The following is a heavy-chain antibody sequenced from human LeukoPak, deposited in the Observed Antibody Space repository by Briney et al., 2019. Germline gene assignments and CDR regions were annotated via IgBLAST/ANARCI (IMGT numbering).Heavy chain of an antibody. CDR3: AKDHYYNNSGYYYVGPFGY. CDR2: ISGGGGST. D-gene: IGHD3-22*01. J-gene: IGHJ4*02. Sequence: GGSLRLSCAASGFTFSSYAMSWVRQAPGKGLEWVSSISGGGGSTYYADSVKGRFSISRKNSKNTLYLQVNSLRAEDTAVYYCAKDHYYNNSGYYYVGPFGYWGQGTLVTVSS. V-gene: IGHV3-23*01. CDR1: GFTFSSYA.